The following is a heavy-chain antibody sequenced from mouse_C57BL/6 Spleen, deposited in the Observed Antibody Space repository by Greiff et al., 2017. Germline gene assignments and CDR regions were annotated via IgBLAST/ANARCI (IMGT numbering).Heavy chain of an antibody. V-gene: IGHV5-9-1*02. J-gene: IGHJ4*01. CDR2: ISSGGDYI. D-gene: IGHD3-3*01. Sequence: DVHLVESGEGLVKPGGSLKLSCAASGFTFSSYAMSWVRQTPEKRLEWVAYISSGGDYIYYADTVKGRFTISRDNARNTLYLQMSSLKSEDTAMYYCTRDRGAGAMDYWGQGTSVTVSS. CDR3: TRDRGAGAMDY. CDR1: GFTFSSYA.